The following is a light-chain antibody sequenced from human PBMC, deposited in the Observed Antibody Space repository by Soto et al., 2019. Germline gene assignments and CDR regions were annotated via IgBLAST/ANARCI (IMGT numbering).Light chain of an antibody. J-gene: IGKJ4*01. CDR1: QSVSSN. V-gene: IGKV3-15*01. CDR2: GAS. Sequence: DIVMTQYPATLSVSPGERATLSCRASQSVSSNLAWYQQKPGQAPRLLIHGASTRATGIPGGFSGSGFGTEFTLTISSLQSEDFAVYYCQQYNTWPLTFGGGTKVEIK. CDR3: QQYNTWPLT.